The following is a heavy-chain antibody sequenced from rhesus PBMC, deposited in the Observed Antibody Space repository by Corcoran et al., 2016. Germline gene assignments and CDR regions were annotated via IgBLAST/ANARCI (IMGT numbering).Heavy chain of an antibody. D-gene: IGHD6-19*01. J-gene: IGHJ4*01. CDR2: ISPYNGNK. CDR1: GYPFTTYY. Sequence: QVQLVQSGAEIKQPGASVKLSCKASGYPFTTYYIHWVRQAPGQGLEWIGLISPYNGNKVDAQNFQGRVTITTDTSTSTGYMELSSLRSEDTAVYYCTRATGYSSSFLFDYWGQGVLVTVSS. V-gene: IGHV1-1*01. CDR3: TRATGYSSSFLFDY.